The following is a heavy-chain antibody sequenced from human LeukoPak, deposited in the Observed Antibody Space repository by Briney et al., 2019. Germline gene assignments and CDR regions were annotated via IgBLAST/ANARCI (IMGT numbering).Heavy chain of an antibody. CDR2: ISGRSSNS. CDR3: ARTSPMVRGPPPIDVFDI. J-gene: IGHJ3*02. V-gene: IGHV3-23*01. D-gene: IGHD3-10*01. Sequence: GGSLRLSCAATGFTFSNYAMTWVRQSPEKGLQWVAAISGRSSNSFFADSVRGRFSISRDNSNNTLYLQMSSLRVDDTAVYFCARTSPMVRGPPPIDVFDIWGHGTVVTVSS. CDR1: GFTFSNYA.